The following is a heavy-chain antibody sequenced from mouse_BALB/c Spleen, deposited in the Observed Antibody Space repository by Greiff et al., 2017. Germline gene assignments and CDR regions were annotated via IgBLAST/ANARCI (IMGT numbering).Heavy chain of an antibody. Sequence: EVQLQQSGAELVKPGASVKLSCTASGFNIKDTYMHWVKQRPEQGLEWIGRIDPANGNTKYDPKFQGKATITADTSSNTAYLQLSSLTSEDTAVYYCARHYYGSVYAMDYWGQGTSVTVSS. CDR3: ARHYYGSVYAMDY. J-gene: IGHJ4*01. V-gene: IGHV14-3*02. CDR2: IDPANGNT. CDR1: GFNIKDTY. D-gene: IGHD1-1*01.